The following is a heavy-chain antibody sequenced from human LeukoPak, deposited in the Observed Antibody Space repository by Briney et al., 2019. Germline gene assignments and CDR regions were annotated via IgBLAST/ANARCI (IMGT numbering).Heavy chain of an antibody. CDR2: IIPILGIA. D-gene: IGHD1-26*01. J-gene: IGHJ5*02. V-gene: IGHV1-69*04. CDR3: ARAVGPRGGNWFDP. Sequence: ASVKVSCKASGGTFSSYAISWVRQAPGQGLEWMGRIIPILGIANYAQKFQGRVTITADKSTSTAYMELSSLRSEDTAVYYCARAVGPRGGNWFDPWGQGTLVTVSS. CDR1: GGTFSSYA.